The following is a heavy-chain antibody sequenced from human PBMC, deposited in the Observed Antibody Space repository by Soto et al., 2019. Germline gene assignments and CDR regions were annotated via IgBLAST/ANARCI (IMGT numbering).Heavy chain of an antibody. V-gene: IGHV3-30*18. CDR3: AKGVGVLVPVAYGMDV. J-gene: IGHJ6*02. CDR2: ISYDGSNK. D-gene: IGHD2-2*01. CDR1: GFTFSSHG. Sequence: QVQLVESGGGVVQPGRSLRLSCAASGFTFSSHGMHWVRQAPGKGLEWVAVISYDGSNKYYADSVKGRFTISRDNSKNTLYLQMNSLRAEDTAVYYCAKGVGVLVPVAYGMDVWGQGTTVTVSS.